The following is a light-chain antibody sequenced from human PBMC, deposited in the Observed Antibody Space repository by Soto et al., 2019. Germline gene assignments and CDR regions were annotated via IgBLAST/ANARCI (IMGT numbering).Light chain of an antibody. CDR3: RHYDTTPPSVA. J-gene: IGKJ4*01. Sequence: EIVLTQSPGTLSLSPGDRATLSCRASQSVGVSYLAWYQQKSGQAPRLLIYGASSRATGIPDRFSGSGSGTDCTPTTSSMEAADFAVYYYRHYDTTPPSVAFGGGTKVEIK. CDR2: GAS. CDR1: QSVGVSY. V-gene: IGKV3-20*01.